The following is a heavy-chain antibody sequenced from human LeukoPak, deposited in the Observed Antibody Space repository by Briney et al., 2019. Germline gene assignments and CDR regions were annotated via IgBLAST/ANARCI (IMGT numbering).Heavy chain of an antibody. CDR2: ISSSSSTI. CDR3: ARDLGLEYGQAHR. CDR1: GFTFSSYS. Sequence: GGSLRLSCAASGFTFSSYSMNWVRQAPGKGLEWVSYISSSSSTIYYADSVKGRFTISRDNAKNSLYLQMNSLRAEDTAVYYCARDLGLEYGQAHRWGQGTLVTVSS. V-gene: IGHV3-48*04. J-gene: IGHJ4*02. D-gene: IGHD3-3*01.